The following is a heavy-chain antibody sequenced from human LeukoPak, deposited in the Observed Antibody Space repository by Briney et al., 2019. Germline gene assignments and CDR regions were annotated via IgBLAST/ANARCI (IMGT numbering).Heavy chain of an antibody. V-gene: IGHV4-31*03. CDR2: IYYTGST. D-gene: IGHD3-10*01. Sequence: SETLSLTCTVSGGSISSGGYYRIWIRQHPGKGLEWIGYIYYTGSTYYNPSLKSRVTISVDTSKNQFSLKLTSVTAADTAVYYCARGVFRGFNYFDYWGQGTLVTVSS. J-gene: IGHJ4*02. CDR3: ARGVFRGFNYFDY. CDR1: GGSISSGGYY.